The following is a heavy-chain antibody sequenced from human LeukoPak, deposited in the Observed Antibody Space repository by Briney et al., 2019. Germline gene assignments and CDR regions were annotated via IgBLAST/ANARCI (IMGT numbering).Heavy chain of an antibody. J-gene: IGHJ6*03. CDR3: ARVARYCSSTSCYRYYYYMDV. V-gene: IGHV3-21*01. CDR2: ISSSSSYI. CDR1: GFTFSTYW. Sequence: GGSLRLSCAASGFTFSTYWMSWVRQAPGKGLEWVSSISSSSSYIYYADSVKGRFSISRDNAKNSLYLKMNSLRAEDTAVYYCARVARYCSSTSCYRYYYYMDVWGKGTTVTVSS. D-gene: IGHD2-2*01.